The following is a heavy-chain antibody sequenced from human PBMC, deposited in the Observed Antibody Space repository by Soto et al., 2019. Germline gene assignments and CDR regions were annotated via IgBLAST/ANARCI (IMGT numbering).Heavy chain of an antibody. CDR2: ISSGSHFI. J-gene: IGHJ4*02. Sequence: VQLVESGGGLVKPGGSLRLSCAASGFNFPGYSMNWVRQAPGKGLEWVASISSGSHFIYYADSVRGRFTISRDNARGSLLLQMNSLRGGETGVNFRAGGQSQGQMFVPFFDYWGQGTLVNVS. CDR1: GFNFPGYS. CDR3: AGGQSQGQMFVPFFDY. V-gene: IGHV3-21*04. D-gene: IGHD2-8*01.